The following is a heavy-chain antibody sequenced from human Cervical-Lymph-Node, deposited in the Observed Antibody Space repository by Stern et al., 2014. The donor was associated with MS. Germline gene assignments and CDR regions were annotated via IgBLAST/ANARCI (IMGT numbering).Heavy chain of an antibody. J-gene: IGHJ3*01. CDR3: ARAPVSSRWLGGDDTFDV. D-gene: IGHD6-19*01. V-gene: IGHV3-21*02. CDR2: IAGTGYYI. Sequence: EVQLVESGGGLVRPGGSLRLSCAASGFTFSDYTMHWVRQAPGRGLEWVSAIAGTGYYIYYADSVRGRFTISRDSAENSLFLQMTSLRDEDTAIYFCARAPVSSRWLGGDDTFDVWGQGTLVTVSS. CDR1: GFTFSDYT.